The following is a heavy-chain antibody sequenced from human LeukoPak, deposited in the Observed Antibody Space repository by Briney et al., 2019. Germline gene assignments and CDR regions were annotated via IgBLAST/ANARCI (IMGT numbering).Heavy chain of an antibody. D-gene: IGHD6-19*01. V-gene: IGHV4-39*01. J-gene: IGHJ5*02. CDR2: MYYSGST. Sequence: PSETLSLTCTVSGGSISSSRYYWGWVRQPPGKGLEWIESMYYSGSTYYNPSLKSRVTISVDTSMNHFSLKLSSVTAADTTVYYCGRHWSRPGQWLGSDRAPTWFDPWGRGTLVTASS. CDR1: GGSISSSRYY. CDR3: GRHWSRPGQWLGSDRAPTWFDP.